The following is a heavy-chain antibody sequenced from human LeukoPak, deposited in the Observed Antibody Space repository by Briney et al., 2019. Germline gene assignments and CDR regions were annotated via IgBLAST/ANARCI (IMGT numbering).Heavy chain of an antibody. V-gene: IGHV4-61*02. Sequence: PSQTLSLTCTVSGGSISSGSYYWSWIRQPAGKGLEWIGRIYTSGSTNYNPSLKSRVTISVDTSKNQFSLKLSSVTAADTAVYYCARETGIAAAVRDYWGQGTLVTVSS. CDR3: ARETGIAAAVRDY. CDR1: GGSISSGSYY. J-gene: IGHJ4*02. D-gene: IGHD6-13*01. CDR2: IYTSGST.